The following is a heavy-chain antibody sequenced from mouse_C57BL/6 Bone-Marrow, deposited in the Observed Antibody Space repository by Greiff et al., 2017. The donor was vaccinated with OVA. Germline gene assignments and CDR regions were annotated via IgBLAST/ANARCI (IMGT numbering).Heavy chain of an antibody. CDR1: GFTFSSYG. Sequence: EVQGVESGGDLVKPGGSLKLSCAASGFTFSSYGMSWVRQTPDKRLEWVATISSGGSYTYYPDSVKGRFTISRDNAENTLYLQMSSLKSEDTAMYYCARPPYAMDYWGQGTSVTVSS. J-gene: IGHJ4*01. V-gene: IGHV5-6*01. CDR3: ARPPYAMDY. CDR2: ISSGGSYT.